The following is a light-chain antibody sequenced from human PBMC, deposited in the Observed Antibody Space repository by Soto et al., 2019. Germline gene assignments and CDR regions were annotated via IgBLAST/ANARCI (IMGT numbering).Light chain of an antibody. J-gene: IGKJ4*01. V-gene: IGKV3-11*01. CDR1: QSVTTY. Sequence: EIVLTQSPATLSLSPGERATLSCRASQSVTTYLAWYQQKPGQAPRLLIYDASNRATGNPARFSGSGSVTDFTLTISSLEPEDFAVYYCHQRTNWPLTFGGETKVEIK. CDR2: DAS. CDR3: HQRTNWPLT.